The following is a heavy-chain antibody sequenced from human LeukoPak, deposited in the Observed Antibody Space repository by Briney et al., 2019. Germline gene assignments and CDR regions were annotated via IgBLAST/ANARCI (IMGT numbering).Heavy chain of an antibody. J-gene: IGHJ3*02. CDR3: AKSPGGGSCWYKDAFDI. Sequence: PGGSLRLSCAASGFTFSSYAMSWVRQAPGKGLEWVSAISGSGGSTYYADSVKGRFTISRDNSKNTLYLQMNSRRAEDTAVYYCAKSPGGGSCWYKDAFDIWGQGTMVTVSS. CDR1: GFTFSSYA. D-gene: IGHD6-13*01. V-gene: IGHV3-23*01. CDR2: ISGSGGST.